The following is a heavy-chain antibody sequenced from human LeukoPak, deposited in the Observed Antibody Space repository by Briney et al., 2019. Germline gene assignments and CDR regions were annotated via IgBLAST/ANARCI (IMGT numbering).Heavy chain of an antibody. D-gene: IGHD3-3*01. CDR1: GFHVITYY. CDR3: PNQDNAIFEVAHYSYYMDV. CDR2: ISGSTGTT. V-gene: IGHV3-23*01. Sequence: PGGSLRLSCAASGFHVITYYMNWFRQAPGKGLEWVSAISGSTGTTHYADTVKGRFTISRDNSKNTLYLQMNSLRAEDTAVYYCPNQDNAIFEVAHYSYYMDVWGKGPRSPSP. J-gene: IGHJ6*03.